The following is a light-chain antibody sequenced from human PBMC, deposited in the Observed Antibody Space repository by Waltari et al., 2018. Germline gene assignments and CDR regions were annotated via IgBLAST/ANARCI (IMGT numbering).Light chain of an antibody. Sequence: QSVLTQPPSVSGAPGQRATISCTGSSSTIGAGYAVHWYQQPPGTAPKPRMYGNRNRPAGVPDRFSGSKSGTSASLAITGLQAEDEADYYCQSYDSSLSGSRVFGGGTKLTVL. CDR3: QSYDSSLSGSRV. CDR2: GNR. V-gene: IGLV1-40*01. J-gene: IGLJ2*01. CDR1: SSTIGAGYA.